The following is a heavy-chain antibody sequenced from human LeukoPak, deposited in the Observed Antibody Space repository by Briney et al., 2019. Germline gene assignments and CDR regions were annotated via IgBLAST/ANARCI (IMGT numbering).Heavy chain of an antibody. D-gene: IGHD6-19*01. CDR3: ARIEQWLAPFDY. Sequence: GRSLRLSCAASGFTFSSYAMHWVRQAPGKGLEWVAVISYDGSNKYYADSVKGRFTISRDNSKNTLYLQMNSLRAEDTAVYYCARIEQWLAPFDYWGQGTLVTVSS. CDR1: GFTFSSYA. CDR2: ISYDGSNK. V-gene: IGHV3-30-3*01. J-gene: IGHJ4*02.